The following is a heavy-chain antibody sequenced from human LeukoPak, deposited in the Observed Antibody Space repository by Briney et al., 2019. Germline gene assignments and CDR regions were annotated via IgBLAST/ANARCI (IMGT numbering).Heavy chain of an antibody. Sequence: GGSLRLSCAASEFSVGSNYMTWVRQAPGKGLEWVSLIYSGGSTYYADSVKGRFTISRDNSKNTLYLQMNSLRAEDTAVYYCAKPGAVGAPGAFDYWGQGTLVTVSS. D-gene: IGHD1-26*01. CDR2: IYSGGST. CDR1: EFSVGSNY. V-gene: IGHV3-66*04. CDR3: AKPGAVGAPGAFDY. J-gene: IGHJ4*02.